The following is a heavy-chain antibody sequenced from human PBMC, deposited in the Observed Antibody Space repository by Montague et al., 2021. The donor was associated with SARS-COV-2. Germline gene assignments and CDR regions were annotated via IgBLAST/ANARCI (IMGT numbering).Heavy chain of an antibody. J-gene: IGHJ5*02. V-gene: IGHV4-59*08. D-gene: IGHD6-19*01. CDR2: IYYSGST. CDR1: GGSMSSYY. Sequence: SQTLSLTRTVSGGSMSSYYCRWIRQHPGKGLECIGYIYYSGSTNYNPSLNRRVPISVDTSTIQFSLKLSSVTAADTAADDCARHGCSSGRHRCGFDPWGQGTLVTVSS. CDR3: ARHGCSSGRHRCGFDP.